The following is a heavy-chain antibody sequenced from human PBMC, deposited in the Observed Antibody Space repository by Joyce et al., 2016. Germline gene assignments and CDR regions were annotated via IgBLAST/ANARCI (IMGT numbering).Heavy chain of an antibody. J-gene: IGHJ4*02. CDR3: ARVANVASAGYDY. CDR1: GISIMGSY. Sequence: VELVESGGGFFQPGESLRLSCSASGISIMGSYMAWVRQDPGRGLEWVAIIFGDGRTYFGDAVKGRCSISRDKSKNTFSLQMKSLTVGDTGFYYCARVANVASAGYDYWGPGTLVTVSS. V-gene: IGHV3-53*01. CDR2: IFGDGRT. D-gene: IGHD6-13*01.